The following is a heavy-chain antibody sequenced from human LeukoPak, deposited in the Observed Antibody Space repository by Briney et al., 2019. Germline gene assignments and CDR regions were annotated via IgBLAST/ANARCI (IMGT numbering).Heavy chain of an antibody. D-gene: IGHD6-13*01. J-gene: IGHJ6*03. Sequence: GSLRLSCAASGFTFSSYAMHWVRQAPGKGLEWVAVISYDGSNKYYADSVKGRFTISRDNSKNTLYLQMNSLRAEDTAVYYCARRDRAAAGYYYSYYYMGVWGKGTTVTVSS. CDR3: ARRDRAAAGYYYSYYYMGV. V-gene: IGHV3-30*04. CDR2: ISYDGSNK. CDR1: GFTFSSYA.